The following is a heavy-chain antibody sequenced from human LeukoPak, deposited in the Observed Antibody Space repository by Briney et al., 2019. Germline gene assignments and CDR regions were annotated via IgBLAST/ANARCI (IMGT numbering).Heavy chain of an antibody. CDR2: IWYDGSNK. D-gene: IGHD2-15*01. CDR1: GFTFSSYG. J-gene: IGHJ6*02. V-gene: IGHV3-33*01. Sequence: GGSLRLSCAASGFTFSSYGMHWVRQAPGKGLEWVAVIWYDGSNKYYADSVKGRLTISRDNSKNTLYLQMNSLRAEDTAVYYCASDKDIFSGMDVWGQGTTVTVSS. CDR3: ASDKDIFSGMDV.